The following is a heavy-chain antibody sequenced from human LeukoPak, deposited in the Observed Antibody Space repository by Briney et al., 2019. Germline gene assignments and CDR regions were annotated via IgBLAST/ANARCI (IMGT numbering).Heavy chain of an antibody. D-gene: IGHD3-10*01. CDR1: GYTFSGYY. CDR2: INPNSGDS. J-gene: IGHJ4*02. Sequence: EASVTVSCTASGYTFSGYYIHWVRQAPGQGLEWMGRINPNSGDSNSAQKFQDRVTMTRDTSISTAYMELSRLTSDDTAIYYCARGGSDYWGQGTLVTVSS. CDR3: ARGGSDY. V-gene: IGHV1-2*06.